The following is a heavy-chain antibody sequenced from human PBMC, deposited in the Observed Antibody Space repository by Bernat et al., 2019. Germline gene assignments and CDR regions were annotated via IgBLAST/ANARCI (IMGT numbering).Heavy chain of an antibody. J-gene: IGHJ3*02. CDR1: GFTVSSNY. V-gene: IGHV3-66*01. Sequence: EVQLVESGGGLVQPGGSLRLSCAASGFTVSSNYMSWVRQAPGKGLEWVSVIYSGGSTYYADSVKGRFTISRDNSKNTLYLQMNSLRAEDTAVYYCARGGSGYYFYDAFDIWGQGTMVTVSS. D-gene: IGHD3-22*01. CDR3: ARGGSGYYFYDAFDI. CDR2: IYSGGST.